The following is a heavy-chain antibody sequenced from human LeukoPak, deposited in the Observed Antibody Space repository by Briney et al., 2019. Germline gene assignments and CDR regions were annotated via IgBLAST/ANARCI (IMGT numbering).Heavy chain of an antibody. V-gene: IGHV3-33*06. Sequence: PGGSLRLSCAASGFTFSSYGMHWVRQAPGKGLEWVAVIWYDGSNKYYADSVEGRFTIPRDNSKNTLYLQMNSLRAEDTAVYYCAKDLGRYCSGGSCYFFDYWGQGTLVTVSS. CDR3: AKDLGRYCSGGSCYFFDY. CDR1: GFTFSSYG. J-gene: IGHJ4*02. CDR2: IWYDGSNK. D-gene: IGHD2-15*01.